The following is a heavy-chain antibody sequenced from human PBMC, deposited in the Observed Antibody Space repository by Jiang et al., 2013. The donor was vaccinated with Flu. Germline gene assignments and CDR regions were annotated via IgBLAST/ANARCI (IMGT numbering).Heavy chain of an antibody. V-gene: IGHV3-15*05. CDR3: TTDGEXLVVAAYYYGMDV. J-gene: IGHJ6*01. CDR1: GFTFSNAW. Sequence: EVQLLESGGGLVKPGGSLKLSCAASGFTFSNAWMSWVRQVPGKGLEWVGRIKSKTDGGTTDYAAPLKGRFNISRDDSKNXLYLQMNSLRTEDTAVYYCTTDGEXLVVAAYYYGMDV. D-gene: IGHD2-15*01. CDR2: IKSKTDGGTT.